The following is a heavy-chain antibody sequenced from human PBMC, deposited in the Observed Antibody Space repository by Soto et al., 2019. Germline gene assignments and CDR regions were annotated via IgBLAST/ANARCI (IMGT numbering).Heavy chain of an antibody. D-gene: IGHD2-8*02. Sequence: GESLGLSCVASVFTYSNYAMHWVRQVPGKGLEWLAVVSHDGTLYPYADSVKGRFSISRDNSRKTLYLQMNSLRPEDTAVYYCVKDRSDTWSFDYWGQGTLVTVSS. CDR1: VFTYSNYA. CDR3: VKDRSDTWSFDY. J-gene: IGHJ4*02. V-gene: IGHV3-30*18. CDR2: VSHDGTL.